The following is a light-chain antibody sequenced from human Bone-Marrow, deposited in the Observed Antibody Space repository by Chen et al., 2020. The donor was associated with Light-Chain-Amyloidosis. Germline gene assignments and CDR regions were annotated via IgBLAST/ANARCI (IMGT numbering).Light chain of an antibody. Sequence: QSALTQPASVSGSPGQSITIPCTRTSSDVVGDNHVSWYQQHPDKAPKLMIYEVNNQPSWVPDRLSGSKSDNTASLTISGLQTEDEADYFCSSYTITKTLVFGSGTRVTVL. CDR3: SSYTITKTLV. CDR1: SSDVVGDNH. V-gene: IGLV2-14*01. CDR2: EVN. J-gene: IGLJ1*01.